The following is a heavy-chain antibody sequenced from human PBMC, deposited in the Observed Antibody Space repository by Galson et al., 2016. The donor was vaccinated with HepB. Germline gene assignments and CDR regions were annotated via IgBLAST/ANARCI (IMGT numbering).Heavy chain of an antibody. D-gene: IGHD1-26*01. Sequence: WVSAISGSAGSTYYADSVKGRFSISRDNSKNTLFLDIYSLRADDTAVYYCAKGATFAAAGGGYSGSYYDYFDSWGHGTLVTVSS. J-gene: IGHJ4*01. CDR3: AKGATFAAAGGGYSGSYYDYFDS. V-gene: IGHV3-23*01. CDR2: ISGSAGST.